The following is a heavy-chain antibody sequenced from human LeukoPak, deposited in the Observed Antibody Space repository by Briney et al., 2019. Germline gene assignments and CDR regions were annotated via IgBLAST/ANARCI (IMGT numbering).Heavy chain of an antibody. D-gene: IGHD1-7*01. CDR1: GFTFRHYW. J-gene: IGHJ4*02. CDR2: IKQDGSEK. CDR3: ARVVGTDEGADY. Sequence: PGGSLTLSCAASGFTFRHYWTNWLRQASGKALEWLTNIKQDGSEKRYADSVKGRFTIYRDNAENSLYLQMNSLRAEDTAVYYCARVVGTDEGADYWGQGTLVTVSS. V-gene: IGHV3-7*04.